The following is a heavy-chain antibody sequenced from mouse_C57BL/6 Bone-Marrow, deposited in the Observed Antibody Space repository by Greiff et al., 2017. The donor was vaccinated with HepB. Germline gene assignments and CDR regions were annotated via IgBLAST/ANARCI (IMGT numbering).Heavy chain of an antibody. CDR1: GFSFNTYA. CDR2: IRSKSNNYAT. D-gene: IGHD4-1*01. J-gene: IGHJ4*01. V-gene: IGHV10-1*01. CDR3: VRNWAYAMDY. Sequence: EVQRVESGGGLVQPKGSLKLSCAASGFSFNTYAMNWVRQAPGKGLEWVARIRSKSNNYATYYADSVKDRFTISRDDSESMLYLQMNNLKTEDTAMYYCVRNWAYAMDYWGQGTSVTVSS.